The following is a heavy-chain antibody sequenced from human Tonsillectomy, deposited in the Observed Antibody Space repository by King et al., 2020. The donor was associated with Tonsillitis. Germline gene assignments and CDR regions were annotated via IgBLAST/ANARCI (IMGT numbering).Heavy chain of an antibody. Sequence: QLVQSGAEVKKPGASVKVACKASGYTFDAYYMHWVRQDPGQGLKWMGWINHNTGGASYEQRFQGRVTMTRDTSISTANMELSSLTYDDTAIYYCARDAGDSSGWEFYFDYWGQGTLVTVT. CDR3: ARDAGDSSGWEFYFDY. CDR2: INHNTGGA. J-gene: IGHJ4*02. CDR1: GYTFDAYY. V-gene: IGHV1-2*02. D-gene: IGHD6-19*01.